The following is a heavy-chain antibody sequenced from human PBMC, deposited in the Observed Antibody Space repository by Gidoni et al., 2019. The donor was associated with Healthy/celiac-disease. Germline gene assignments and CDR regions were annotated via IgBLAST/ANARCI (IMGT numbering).Heavy chain of an antibody. D-gene: IGHD7-27*01. Sequence: QVQLVQPGAEVKKSGASVKVSCKASGYPFTGYYMHRVRQAPGQGLEWMGWINPSSGGTNYAQKFQGRVTMTRDTSISTAYMELSRLRSDDTAVYYCARFPLAGFNWGTFDYWGQGTLVTVSS. CDR1: GYPFTGYY. V-gene: IGHV1-2*02. CDR3: ARFPLAGFNWGTFDY. CDR2: INPSSGGT. J-gene: IGHJ4*02.